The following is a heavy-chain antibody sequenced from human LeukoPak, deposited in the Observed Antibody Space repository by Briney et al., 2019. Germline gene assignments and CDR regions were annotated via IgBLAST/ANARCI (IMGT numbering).Heavy chain of an antibody. D-gene: IGHD2-2*01. CDR3: ARARRRIVVVPAAHRGYYFDY. Sequence: SETLSLTCAVYGGSFSGYYWSWIRQPPGKGLEWIGEINHSGSTNYNPSLKSRVTISVDTSKNQFSLKLSSVTAADTAVYYCARARRRIVVVPAAHRGYYFDYWGQGTLVTVSS. CDR2: INHSGST. CDR1: GGSFSGYY. V-gene: IGHV4-34*01. J-gene: IGHJ4*02.